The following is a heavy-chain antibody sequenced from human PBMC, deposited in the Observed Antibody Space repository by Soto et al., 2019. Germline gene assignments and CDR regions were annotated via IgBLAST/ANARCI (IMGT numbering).Heavy chain of an antibody. J-gene: IGHJ4*02. CDR2: INQSGST. Sequence: QVQLQQWGAGLLKPSETLSLTCAVYGGSFSGSFSGYYWSWIRKPPGKGLEWIGEINQSGSTRYNPSLKSRVTISVDTSKNHFSLSLSSVTAADTAVYFCARSYCTTTSCYLFFDYWGQGTLVTVSS. D-gene: IGHD2-2*01. CDR3: ARSYCTTTSCYLFFDY. CDR1: GGSFSGSFSGYY. V-gene: IGHV4-34*01.